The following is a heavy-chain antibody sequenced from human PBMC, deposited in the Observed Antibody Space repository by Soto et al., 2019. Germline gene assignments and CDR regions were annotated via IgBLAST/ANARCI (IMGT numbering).Heavy chain of an antibody. Sequence: PSETLSLTCTVSGGSISSSSYYWGWIRQPPGKGLEWIGSIYYSGSTYYNPSLKSRVTISVDTSKNQFSLKLSSVTAADTAVYYCARHDYGDYVVYWGQGTLVTVSS. CDR2: IYYSGST. CDR3: ARHDYGDYVVY. J-gene: IGHJ4*02. V-gene: IGHV4-39*01. D-gene: IGHD4-17*01. CDR1: GGSISSSSYY.